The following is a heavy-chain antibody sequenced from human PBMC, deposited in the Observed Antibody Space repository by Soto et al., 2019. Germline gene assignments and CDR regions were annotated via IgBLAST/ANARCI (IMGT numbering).Heavy chain of an antibody. V-gene: IGHV3-23*01. CDR2: ISGSGGST. CDR1: GFTFSSYA. D-gene: IGHD6-6*01. CDR3: AKDRSAARPWYYYGMDV. Sequence: GGSLRLSCAASGFTFSSYAMSWVRQAPGKGLEWVSAISGSGGSTYYADSVKGRFTISRDNSKNTLYLQMNSLRAEDTAVYYCAKDRSAARPWYYYGMDVWGQGTTVTVSS. J-gene: IGHJ6*02.